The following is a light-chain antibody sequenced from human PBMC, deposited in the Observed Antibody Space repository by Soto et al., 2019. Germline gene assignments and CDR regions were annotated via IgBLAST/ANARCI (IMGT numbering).Light chain of an antibody. V-gene: IGKV1-5*01. CDR1: QSISSW. J-gene: IGKJ2*01. CDR2: DAS. CDR3: QQYNSYSMYT. Sequence: DIQMTQSPSTLSASVGDRVTITCRASQSISSWLAWYQQKPGKAPKLLIYDASSLESGLPSRFSGSGSGTEFPLTISSLQPDDFATYYCQQYNSYSMYTFGQGTKLEIK.